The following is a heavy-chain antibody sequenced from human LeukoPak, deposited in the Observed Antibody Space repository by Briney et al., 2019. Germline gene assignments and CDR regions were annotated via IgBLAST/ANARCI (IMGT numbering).Heavy chain of an antibody. CDR2: IKQDGSEK. Sequence: PSETLSFTCAVYGGSFSGYYWSWVRQAPGKGLEWVANIKQDGSEKYYVDSVKGRFTISRDNAKNSLYLQMNSLRAEDTAVYYCAREGYSRGYYSYYYMDVWGKGTTVTVSS. D-gene: IGHD6-13*01. V-gene: IGHV3-7*01. CDR1: GGSFSGYY. J-gene: IGHJ6*03. CDR3: AREGYSRGYYSYYYMDV.